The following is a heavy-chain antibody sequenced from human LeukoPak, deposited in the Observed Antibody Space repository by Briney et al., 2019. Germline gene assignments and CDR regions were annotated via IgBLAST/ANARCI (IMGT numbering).Heavy chain of an antibody. J-gene: IGHJ6*02. CDR2: IYSGGRP. V-gene: IGHV3-66*01. CDR3: ASPATRYFDWLLSSPQYYGMDV. D-gene: IGHD3-9*01. Sequence: GGSLRLSCAASGLTVRSNYMSWVRQAPGKGLEWVSDIYSGGRPYYADSVKGRFTISGDNSKNTLYLQMNSLRAEDTAVYYCASPATRYFDWLLSSPQYYGMDVWGQGTTVTVSS. CDR1: GLTVRSNY.